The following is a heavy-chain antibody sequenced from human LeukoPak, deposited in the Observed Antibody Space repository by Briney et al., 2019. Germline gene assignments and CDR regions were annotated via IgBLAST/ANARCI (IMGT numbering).Heavy chain of an antibody. D-gene: IGHD2-15*01. Sequence: PGGSLRLSCAASGFTFSSYSMNWVRQAPGKGLEWVSYISSSSSTIYYADSVKGRFTISRDNAKNSLYLQVNSLRAEDTAVYYCARDEAATIDYWGQGTLVTVSS. CDR1: GFTFSSYS. J-gene: IGHJ4*02. CDR2: ISSSSSTI. CDR3: ARDEAATIDY. V-gene: IGHV3-48*04.